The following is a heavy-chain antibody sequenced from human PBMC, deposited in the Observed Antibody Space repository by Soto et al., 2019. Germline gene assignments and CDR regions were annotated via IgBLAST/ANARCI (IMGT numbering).Heavy chain of an antibody. CDR2: ISSSGSTI. CDR1: VFTFISYE. J-gene: IGHJ4*02. CDR3: ARFGYYYDSSGYPKPFDY. Sequence: GGSLGLSCAASVFTFISYEMNWVRQAPGKGLEWFSYISSSGSTIYYADSVKGRFTISRDNAKNSLYLQMNSLRAEDTAVYYCARFGYYYDSSGYPKPFDYWGQGTLVTVSS. V-gene: IGHV3-48*03. D-gene: IGHD3-22*01.